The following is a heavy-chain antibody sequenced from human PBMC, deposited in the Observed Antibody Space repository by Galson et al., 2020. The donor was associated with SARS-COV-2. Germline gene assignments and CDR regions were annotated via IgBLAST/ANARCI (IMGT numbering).Heavy chain of an antibody. CDR1: GGSISSSSYY. D-gene: IGHD2-2*01. J-gene: IGHJ5*02. Sequence: SETLSLTCTVSGGSISSSSYYWGWIRQPPGKGLEWIGSIYYSVSTYYNPSLKSRVTISVDTSKNQFSLKLSSVTAADTAVYYCARRSGPTIVVVPAARVYNWFDPWGQGTLVTVSS. CDR2: IYYSVST. V-gene: IGHV4-39*01. CDR3: ARRSGPTIVVVPAARVYNWFDP.